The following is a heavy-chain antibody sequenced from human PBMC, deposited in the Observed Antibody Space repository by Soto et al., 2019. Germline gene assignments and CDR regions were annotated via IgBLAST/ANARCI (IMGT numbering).Heavy chain of an antibody. V-gene: IGHV4-34*01. Sequence: QVQLQQWGAGLLKPSETLSLTCAVYGGSFSGYFWSWIRQPPGKGLEWIGEINHSGSTNYNPSLKCLVTISVDTSKNQFSLKLSSVTAADMARYYCTRGREVTVTDDLVAFDIWGQGTRVTVSS. D-gene: IGHD4-17*01. CDR3: TRGREVTVTDDLVAFDI. CDR1: GGSFSGYF. CDR2: INHSGST. J-gene: IGHJ3*02.